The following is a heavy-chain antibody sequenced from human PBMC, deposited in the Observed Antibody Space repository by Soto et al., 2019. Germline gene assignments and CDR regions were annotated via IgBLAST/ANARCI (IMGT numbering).Heavy chain of an antibody. CDR2: ISPDNGNT. D-gene: IGHD5-12*01. CDR1: GYTFTIYG. J-gene: IGHJ6*02. Sequence: QVQLVQSGGEVKKPGASVKVSCKASGYTFTIYGINWVRQAPGQGLEWMGWISPDNGNTNYAQKLQGRVTMTTDTSTSTAYMELRSLRSDDTAVYYFARALGYSGYAGMDVWGQGTTVTVSS. CDR3: ARALGYSGYAGMDV. V-gene: IGHV1-18*01.